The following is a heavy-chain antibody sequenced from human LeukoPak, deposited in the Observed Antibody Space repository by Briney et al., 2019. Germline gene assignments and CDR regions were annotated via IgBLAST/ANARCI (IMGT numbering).Heavy chain of an antibody. V-gene: IGHV1-8*02. CDR1: GYTFTSYY. D-gene: IGHD1-1*01. CDR3: ARAGGFESLFDY. J-gene: IGHJ4*02. Sequence: GASVKVSCKASGYTFTSYYMHWVRQAPGQGLEWMGWMNPNSGNTGYAQKFQGRVTMTRNTSISTAYMELSSLRSEDTAVYYCARAGGFESLFDYWGQGTLVTVSS. CDR2: MNPNSGNT.